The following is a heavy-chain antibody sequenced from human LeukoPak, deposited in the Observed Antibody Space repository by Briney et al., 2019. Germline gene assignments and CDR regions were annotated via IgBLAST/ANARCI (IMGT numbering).Heavy chain of an antibody. D-gene: IGHD3-22*01. Sequence: PGRSLRLSCAASGFTFSSYAMHWVRQAPGKGLEGVAVISYDGCNKYYADSVKGRFTISRDNSKNTLYLQMNSLRAEDTAVYYCARGPNYYDSSGPDAFDIWGQGTMVTVSS. CDR3: ARGPNYYDSSGPDAFDI. V-gene: IGHV3-30*04. CDR1: GFTFSSYA. J-gene: IGHJ3*02. CDR2: ISYDGCNK.